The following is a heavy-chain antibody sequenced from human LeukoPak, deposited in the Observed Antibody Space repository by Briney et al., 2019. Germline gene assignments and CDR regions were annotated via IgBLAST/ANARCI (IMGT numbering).Heavy chain of an antibody. V-gene: IGHV3-7*01. CDR3: ASSNYGSSSS. CDR1: GFTFTNFW. J-gene: IGHJ5*02. D-gene: IGHD4-11*01. CDR2: INEDGSVK. Sequence: GGSPRLSCAASGFTFTNFWMIWVRQAPGKGLQWVANINEDGSVKYYVGSVEGRFTISRDNAKNSVYLQMNSLRGEDTGVYYCASSNYGSSSSWGQGTLVTVSS.